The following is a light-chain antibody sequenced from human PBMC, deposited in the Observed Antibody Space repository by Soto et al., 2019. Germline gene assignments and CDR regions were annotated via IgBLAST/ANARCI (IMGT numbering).Light chain of an antibody. Sequence: QSALTQPASVSGSPGQSITISCTGTSSDVGGYNYVSWYQQHPGKAPKLMIYDVSNRPSGVSNRFSGSKSGNTASLTISGLQAEDEADYYCSSYTSSSTLYVFGTGTKVTFL. J-gene: IGLJ1*01. CDR3: SSYTSSSTLYV. V-gene: IGLV2-14*01. CDR2: DVS. CDR1: SSDVGGYNY.